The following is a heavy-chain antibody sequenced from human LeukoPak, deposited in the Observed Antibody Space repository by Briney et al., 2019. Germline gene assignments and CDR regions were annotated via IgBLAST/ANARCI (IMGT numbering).Heavy chain of an antibody. CDR2: IRSKAYCGTT. J-gene: IGHJ4*02. V-gene: IGHV3-49*03. D-gene: IGHD4-17*01. CDR1: GFTFGDYV. CDR3: SRVGTATTLAIDY. Sequence: PGRSLRLSCTGSGFTFGDYVMSWFRQAPGKGLEWVGFIRSKAYCGTTEYAASVKGRFTISRDECKSIAYLQMNSLKTEDTAMYYCSRVGTATTLAIDYWGQGALVTVSS.